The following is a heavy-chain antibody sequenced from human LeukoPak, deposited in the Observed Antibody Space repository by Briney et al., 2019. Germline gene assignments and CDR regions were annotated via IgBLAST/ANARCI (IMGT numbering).Heavy chain of an antibody. J-gene: IGHJ4*02. D-gene: IGHD3-22*01. Sequence: PSETLSLTCTVSGGSISSYYWSWIRQPPGKGLEWIGYIHYSGSTNYNPSLESRITISMDTSKSQFSLRLSSVTAADTAVYYCARLYHDSSAYFLDYWGQGTLVTVSS. V-gene: IGHV4-59*08. CDR1: GGSISSYY. CDR3: ARLYHDSSAYFLDY. CDR2: IHYSGST.